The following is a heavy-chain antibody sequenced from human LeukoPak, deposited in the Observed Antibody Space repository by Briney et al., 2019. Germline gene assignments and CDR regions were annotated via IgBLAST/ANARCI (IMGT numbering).Heavy chain of an antibody. Sequence: PSETLPLTCTVSGGSISSSSYYWGWIRQPPGKGLEWIGSIYYSGSTYYNPSLKSRVTISVDTSKNQFSLKLSSVTAADTAVYYCARDNGWYSWFDPWGQGTMVTVSS. V-gene: IGHV4-39*02. CDR1: GGSISSSSYY. J-gene: IGHJ5*02. CDR3: ARDNGWYSWFDP. CDR2: IYYSGST. D-gene: IGHD6-19*01.